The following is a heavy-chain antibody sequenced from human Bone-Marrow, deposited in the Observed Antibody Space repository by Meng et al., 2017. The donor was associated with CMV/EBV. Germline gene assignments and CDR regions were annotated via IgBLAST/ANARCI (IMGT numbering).Heavy chain of an antibody. V-gene: IGHV1-18*01. CDR2: ISAYNGNT. CDR1: GYTFTNNA. CDR3: ARGKYYFDNSGYYYY. Sequence: ASVKVSCKASGYTFTNNAISWVRQAPGQGLEWMGWISAYNGNTDYAQKLQGRVTMTTDTSTSTAYMELRSLRSDDTAVYYCARGKYYFDNSGYYYYWGQGMLVTVSA. J-gene: IGHJ4*02. D-gene: IGHD3-22*01.